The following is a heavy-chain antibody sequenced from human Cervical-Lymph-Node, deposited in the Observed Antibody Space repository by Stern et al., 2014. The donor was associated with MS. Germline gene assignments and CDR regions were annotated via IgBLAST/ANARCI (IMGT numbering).Heavy chain of an antibody. D-gene: IGHD6-13*01. CDR1: GGSISSSDW. V-gene: IGHV4-4*02. CDR3: ARASSNWFPPWFDP. J-gene: IGHJ5*02. CDR2: IHHSGST. Sequence: LQLQESGPGLVKPSGTLSLTCAVSGGSISSSDWWTWVRQPPGKGLEWIGEIHHSGSTSYNPSLKSRVTISVDKSKNQFSLNLSSVTAADTAVYYCARASSNWFPPWFDPWGQGTLVTVSS.